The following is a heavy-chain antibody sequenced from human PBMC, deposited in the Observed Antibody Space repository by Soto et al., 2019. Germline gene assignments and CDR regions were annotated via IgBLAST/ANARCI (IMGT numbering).Heavy chain of an antibody. V-gene: IGHV4-30-2*01. CDR3: ARGLITGSQYSGGWYYFDS. CDR2: IYQSGST. J-gene: IGHJ4*02. Sequence: SETLSHTCAVSGDSISSGGYSWNWIRQAPGKGLEWIGYIYQSGSTSYNPSLKSRVTISVDRSKNQFSLKLNSVTAADTAVYYCARGLITGSQYSGGWYYFDSWGQGTQVTVS. D-gene: IGHD1-26*01. CDR1: GDSISSGGYS.